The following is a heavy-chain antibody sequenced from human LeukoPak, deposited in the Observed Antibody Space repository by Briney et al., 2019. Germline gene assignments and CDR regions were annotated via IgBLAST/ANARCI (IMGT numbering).Heavy chain of an antibody. CDR3: SRGLDSRKLGY. CDR1: GASFSSGDQY. V-gene: IGHV4-31*03. J-gene: IGHJ4*02. D-gene: IGHD3-22*01. CDR2: IHPSGTL. Sequence: SETLSLTCTVSGASFSSGDQYWNWIRQGPGKGLEWIGSIHPSGTLYNNPSLESRVTMSMDTSKNQFSLNLNSVTAADTAVYFCSRGLDSRKLGYWGQGTLVTVSS.